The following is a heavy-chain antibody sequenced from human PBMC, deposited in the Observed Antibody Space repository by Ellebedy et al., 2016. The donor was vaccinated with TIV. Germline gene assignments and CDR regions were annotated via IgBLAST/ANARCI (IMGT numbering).Heavy chain of an antibody. V-gene: IGHV3-11*04. CDR1: GFTFTDHY. D-gene: IGHD1-1*01. Sequence: GGSLRLXXAASGFTFTDHYMNWVRQAPGKGLDWVSYISSSGNTIYYADSVKGRFTISRDNAKNSLYLQMNSLRAEDTAVYYCTRDTTSVGIWGQGTMVTVSS. CDR2: ISSSGNTI. CDR3: TRDTTSVGI. J-gene: IGHJ3*02.